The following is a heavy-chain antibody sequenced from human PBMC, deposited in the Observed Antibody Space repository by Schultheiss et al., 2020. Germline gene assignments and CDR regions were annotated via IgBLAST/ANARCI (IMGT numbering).Heavy chain of an antibody. CDR1: GGSISSSSYY. D-gene: IGHD3-9*01. Sequence: SETLSLTCTVSGGSISSSSYYWGWIRQPPGKGLEWIGSIYYSGSTYYNPSLKSRVTISVDTSKNQLSLKLNSVTAADTAVYYCARGGPDISYFDYWGRGTLVTVSS. CDR3: ARGGPDISYFDY. CDR2: IYYSGST. V-gene: IGHV4-39*01. J-gene: IGHJ4*02.